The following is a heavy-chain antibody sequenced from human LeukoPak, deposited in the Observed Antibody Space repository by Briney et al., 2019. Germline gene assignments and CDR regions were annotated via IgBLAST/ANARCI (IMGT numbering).Heavy chain of an antibody. Sequence: ASVKVSCKASGYTFTSYGISWVRQAPGQGLEWMGWISAYNGNTNYAQKLQGRVTMTTDTSTSTAYMELRSLRSDDTAVYYCARFEHMTTVTTVFDYWGQGTLVTVSS. D-gene: IGHD4-17*01. CDR3: ARFEHMTTVTTVFDY. J-gene: IGHJ4*02. CDR2: ISAYNGNT. V-gene: IGHV1-18*01. CDR1: GYTFTSYG.